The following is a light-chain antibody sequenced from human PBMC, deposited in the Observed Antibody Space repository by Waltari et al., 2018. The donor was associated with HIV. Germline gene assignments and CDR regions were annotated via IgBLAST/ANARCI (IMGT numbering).Light chain of an antibody. CDR2: EGT. CDR1: SSVVGSYNL. Sequence: QSALTQPASVSGSPGQSITISCTGTSSVVGSYNLVSWYQQHPGNAPKLIIYEGTKRPSGVSNRFFGSKSGNTASLTISGLQAEDEADYYCCSYAGSSIVVLGGGTKLIVL. CDR3: CSYAGSSIVV. V-gene: IGLV2-23*01. J-gene: IGLJ2*01.